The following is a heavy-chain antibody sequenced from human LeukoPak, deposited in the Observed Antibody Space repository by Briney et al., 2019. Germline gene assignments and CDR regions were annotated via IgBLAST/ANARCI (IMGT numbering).Heavy chain of an antibody. D-gene: IGHD1-26*01. V-gene: IGHV1-18*01. J-gene: IGHJ4*02. Sequence: ASVKVSCEASGYTLTSYGISWVRQAPGQGLEWMGWISAYNGNTRYAQKLQGRVTMTTDSSTSTAYMELRSLRAEDTAVYYCARDLSVGSKPDLGFHYWGQGTLVTVSS. CDR1: GYTLTSYG. CDR3: ARDLSVGSKPDLGFHY. CDR2: ISAYNGNT.